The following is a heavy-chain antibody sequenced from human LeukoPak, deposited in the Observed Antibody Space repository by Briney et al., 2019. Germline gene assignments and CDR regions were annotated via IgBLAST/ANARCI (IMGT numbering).Heavy chain of an antibody. V-gene: IGHV1-46*01. CDR1: GYTFTSYY. CDR3: AKEQGELAFDY. D-gene: IGHD1-26*01. Sequence: ASVKVSCKASGYTFTSYYMHWVRQAPGQGLEWMGIINPSGGSTSYAQKFQGRVTMTRDTSTSTVYMELSSLRSEDTAVYYCAKEQGELAFDYWGQGTLVTVSS. CDR2: INPSGGST. J-gene: IGHJ4*02.